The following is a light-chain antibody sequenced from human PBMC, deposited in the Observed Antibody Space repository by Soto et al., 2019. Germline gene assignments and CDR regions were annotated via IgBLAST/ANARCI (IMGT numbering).Light chain of an antibody. CDR3: QQYDNPLLT. J-gene: IGKJ4*01. CDR2: DAS. V-gene: IGKV1-33*01. Sequence: DIQMTQSPSSLSASVGDRVTITCQASQDISNYLNWYQQKPGKAPKLLIYDASNLETGVLSRFSGSGSGTDFTFTISRLQPEDIATYYCQQYDNPLLTFGGGTKVEIK. CDR1: QDISNY.